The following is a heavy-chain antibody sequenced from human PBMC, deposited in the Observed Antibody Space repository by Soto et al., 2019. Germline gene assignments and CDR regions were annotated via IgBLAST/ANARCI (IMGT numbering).Heavy chain of an antibody. V-gene: IGHV1-46*01. Sequence: ASVKVSCKASGYTFTSYYMHWLRQAPGQGLEWMGIINPSGGSTSYAQKFQGRVTMTRDTSTSTVYMELSSLRSEDTAVYYCARVHKGALRFLEWLPTDYYYYGMDVWGQGTTVTVSS. CDR2: INPSGGST. CDR3: ARVHKGALRFLEWLPTDYYYYGMDV. D-gene: IGHD3-3*01. J-gene: IGHJ6*02. CDR1: GYTFTSYY.